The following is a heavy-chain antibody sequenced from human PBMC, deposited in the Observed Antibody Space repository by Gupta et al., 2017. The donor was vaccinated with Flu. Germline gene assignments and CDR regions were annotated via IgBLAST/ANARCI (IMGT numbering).Heavy chain of an antibody. J-gene: IGHJ4*02. CDR2: ISWNSADT. Sequence: LEWVSGISWNSADTGHADSVKGRFTISRDSTKNSLYLQMNSLTPDDTAFYYCARVMASAGTFLGPLDYWGQGALVTVSS. D-gene: IGHD5-24*01. CDR3: ARVMASAGTFLGPLDY. V-gene: IGHV3-9*01.